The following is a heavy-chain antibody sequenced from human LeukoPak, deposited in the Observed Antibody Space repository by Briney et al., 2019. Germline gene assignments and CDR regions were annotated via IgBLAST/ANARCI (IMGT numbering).Heavy chain of an antibody. V-gene: IGHV4-61*01. D-gene: IGHD5-24*01. CDR1: GDSVSSSPYY. Sequence: SETLSLTCSVSGDSVSSSPYYWGWIRQPPGKGLEWIGNTFSTSTLYNASLRSRVAILVDTSKNQFSLKLTSATAADTAIYYCARYKFHNYFDPWGQGTLVVVSS. CDR2: TFSTST. J-gene: IGHJ5*02. CDR3: ARYKFHNYFDP.